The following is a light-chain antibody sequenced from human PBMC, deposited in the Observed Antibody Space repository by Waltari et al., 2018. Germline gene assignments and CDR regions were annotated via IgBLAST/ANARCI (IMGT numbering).Light chain of an antibody. Sequence: EIVLTQSPATLSLSPGERATLSCRASQSVSSYLAWYQQKPGQAPRLLIYDASNGATGIPARFSGSGSGTDFTLTISSLEAEDFAVYYCQQRSSWPRTFGLGTKVEVK. CDR3: QQRSSWPRT. CDR1: QSVSSY. J-gene: IGKJ1*01. V-gene: IGKV3-11*01. CDR2: DAS.